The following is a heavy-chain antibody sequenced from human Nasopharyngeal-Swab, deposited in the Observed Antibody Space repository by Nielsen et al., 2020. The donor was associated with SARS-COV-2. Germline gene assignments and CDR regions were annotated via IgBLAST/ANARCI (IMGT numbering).Heavy chain of an antibody. V-gene: IGHV3-7*04. Sequence: GESLKISCAASGFTFSSYWMNWVRQAPGKGLEWVANIKQDGSEKPYVDSVGGRFTISRDNAKNSVYLQMNSLRAEDTAVYYCARGHNWSFDYWGQGTLVTVSA. D-gene: IGHD1-1*01. CDR2: IKQDGSEK. CDR3: ARGHNWSFDY. CDR1: GFTFSSYW. J-gene: IGHJ4*02.